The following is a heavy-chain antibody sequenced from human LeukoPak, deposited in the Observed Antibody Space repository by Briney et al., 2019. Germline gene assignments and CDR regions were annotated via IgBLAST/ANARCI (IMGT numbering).Heavy chain of an antibody. D-gene: IGHD3-10*01. J-gene: IGHJ3*02. CDR1: GFTFSSYW. CDR3: TREGTNDAFDI. CDR2: INTAGSST. Sequence: GGSLRLSCAASGFTFSSYWMHWVRQAPGKGLVWVSRINTAGSSTDYADSVKGRFTISRDNAKNTLYLQMNSLRAEDTAGYYCTREGTNDAFDIWGQGTVVIVSS. V-gene: IGHV3-74*01.